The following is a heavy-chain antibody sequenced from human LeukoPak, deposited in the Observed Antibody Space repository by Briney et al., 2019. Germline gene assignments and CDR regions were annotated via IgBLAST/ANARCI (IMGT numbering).Heavy chain of an antibody. J-gene: IGHJ4*02. V-gene: IGHV1-46*01. CDR2: INPSGGST. Sequence: PRASVKVSCKASGYTFTSYYMHWVRQAPGQGLEWMGIINPSGGSTSYAQKFQGRVTMARNTSISTAYMELSSLRSEDTAVYYCARGRSYYELTDYWGQGTLVTVSS. CDR1: GYTFTSYY. CDR3: ARGRSYYELTDY. D-gene: IGHD1-26*01.